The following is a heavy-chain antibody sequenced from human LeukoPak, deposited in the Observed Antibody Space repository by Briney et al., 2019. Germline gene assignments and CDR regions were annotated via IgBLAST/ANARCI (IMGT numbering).Heavy chain of an antibody. Sequence: PGGSLRLSCAASGVTFDDYGMSWVRQAPGKGLEWVSGINWNGGSTGYADSVKGRFTISRDNAKNSLYLQMNSLRAEDTALYYCARASIAARVYWFDPWGQGTLVTVSS. D-gene: IGHD6-6*01. CDR1: GVTFDDYG. J-gene: IGHJ5*02. V-gene: IGHV3-20*04. CDR3: ARASIAARVYWFDP. CDR2: INWNGGST.